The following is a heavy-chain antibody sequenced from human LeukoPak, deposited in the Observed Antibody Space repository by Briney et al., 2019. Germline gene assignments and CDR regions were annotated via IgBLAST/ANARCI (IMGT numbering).Heavy chain of an antibody. V-gene: IGHV3-23*01. Sequence: GGSLRLSCAASGFTFSSYAMSWVRQAPGKGLEWVSGISGSGGNTNYADSVKGRFAISRDNSKNTLYLQMNSLRAEDTAVYYCAKWGGPTVTTIGYLDYWGQGTLVTVSS. CDR2: ISGSGGNT. CDR3: AKWGGPTVTTIGYLDY. D-gene: IGHD4-11*01. J-gene: IGHJ4*02. CDR1: GFTFSSYA.